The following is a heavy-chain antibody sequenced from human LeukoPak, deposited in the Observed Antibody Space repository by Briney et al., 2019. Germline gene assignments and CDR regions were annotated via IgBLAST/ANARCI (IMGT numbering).Heavy chain of an antibody. J-gene: IGHJ4*02. Sequence: GGSLRLSCATSGLTFVDYGLSWVRRAPGKGLEWLCAINYNGAITDYADSVKGRFTISRDNAKNSLYLLMDSLRAEDTALYYCARDRLGPSFSVSHFDLWGQGTLVTVSS. D-gene: IGHD3-3*02. CDR1: GLTFVDYG. CDR3: ARDRLGPSFSVSHFDL. V-gene: IGHV3-20*04. CDR2: INYNGAIT.